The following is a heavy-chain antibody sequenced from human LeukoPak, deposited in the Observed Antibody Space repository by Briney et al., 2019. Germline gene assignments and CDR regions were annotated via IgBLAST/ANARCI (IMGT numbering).Heavy chain of an antibody. V-gene: IGHV1-69*04. CDR3: ARDWEENYYGSGTLDAFDI. CDR1: GGTFSSYA. D-gene: IGHD3-10*01. J-gene: IGHJ3*02. Sequence: ASVKVSCKASGGTFSSYAISWVRQAPGQGLEWMGRIIPILGIANYAQKFQGRVTITADKSTSTAYMELSSLRSEDTAVYYCARDWEENYYGSGTLDAFDIWGQGTMVTVSS. CDR2: IIPILGIA.